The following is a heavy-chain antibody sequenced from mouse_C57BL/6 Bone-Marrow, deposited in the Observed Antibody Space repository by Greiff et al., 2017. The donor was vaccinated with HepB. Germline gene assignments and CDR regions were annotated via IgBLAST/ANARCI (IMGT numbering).Heavy chain of an antibody. Sequence: DVHLVESGGGLVQPGGSLKLSCAASGFTFSDYYMYWVRQTPEKRLEWVAYISNGGGSTYYPDTVKGRFTISRDNAKNTLYLQMSRLKSEDTAMYYCARPTDGYYPAWFAYWGQGTLVTVSA. V-gene: IGHV5-12*01. CDR3: ARPTDGYYPAWFAY. CDR2: ISNGGGST. J-gene: IGHJ3*01. D-gene: IGHD2-3*01. CDR1: GFTFSDYY.